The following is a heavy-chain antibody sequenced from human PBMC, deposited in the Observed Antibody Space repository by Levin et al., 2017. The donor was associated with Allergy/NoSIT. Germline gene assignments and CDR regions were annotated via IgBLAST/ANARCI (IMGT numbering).Heavy chain of an antibody. CDR1: GYSLTQLS. D-gene: IGHD4-17*01. J-gene: IGHJ4*02. CDR2: IDPEDGGK. V-gene: IGHV1-24*01. CDR3: AAYVSVTTTLSYEY. Sequence: ASVKVSCKVSGYSLTQLSIHWVRQAPGKGLEWMGGIDPEDGGKIVAQKCQGRVTMTEDTSSDTAYMDLSSLTYEDRAVYYRAAYVSVTTTLSYEYWGQGTLVTVSS.